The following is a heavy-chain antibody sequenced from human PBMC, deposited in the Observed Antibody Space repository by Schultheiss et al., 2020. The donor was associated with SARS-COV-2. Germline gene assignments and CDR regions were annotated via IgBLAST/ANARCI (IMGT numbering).Heavy chain of an antibody. J-gene: IGHJ4*02. V-gene: IGHV3-74*01. CDR3: TTLFDY. CDR2: INSDGSST. D-gene: IGHD2-21*01. CDR1: GFTFSSYA. Sequence: GGSLRLSCAASGFTFSSYAMHWVRQAPGKGLVWVSRINSDGSSTTYADSVKGRFTISRDNAKNTLYLQMDSLRAEDTAVYYCTTLFDYWGQGALVTVSS.